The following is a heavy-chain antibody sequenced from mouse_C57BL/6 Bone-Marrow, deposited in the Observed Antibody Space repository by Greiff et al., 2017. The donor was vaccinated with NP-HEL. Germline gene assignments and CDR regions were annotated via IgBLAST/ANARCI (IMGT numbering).Heavy chain of an antibody. CDR2: INPSTGGT. Sequence: VQLKQSGPELVKPGASVKISCKASGYSFTGYYMNWVKQSPEKSLEWIGEINPSTGGTTYNQKFKAKATLTVDKSSSTAYMQLKSLTSEDSAVYYCARRTPITTVVATGAMDYWGQGTSVTVSS. D-gene: IGHD1-1*01. J-gene: IGHJ4*01. CDR3: ARRTPITTVVATGAMDY. V-gene: IGHV1-42*01. CDR1: GYSFTGYY.